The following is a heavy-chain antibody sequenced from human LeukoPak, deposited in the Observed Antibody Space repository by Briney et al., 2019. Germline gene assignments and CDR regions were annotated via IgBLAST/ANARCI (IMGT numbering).Heavy chain of an antibody. D-gene: IGHD1-26*01. Sequence: GGSLRLSCAASGFAFSSYSMNWVRQAPGKGLEWVSYISSTSSTIYYADSVKGRFTISRDNAKNSLYLQMNSLRAEDTAVYYCASWWELKYWGQGTLVTVSS. J-gene: IGHJ4*02. V-gene: IGHV3-48*01. CDR2: ISSTSSTI. CDR1: GFAFSSYS. CDR3: ASWWELKY.